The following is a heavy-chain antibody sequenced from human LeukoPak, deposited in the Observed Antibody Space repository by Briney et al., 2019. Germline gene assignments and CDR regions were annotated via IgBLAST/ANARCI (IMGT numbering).Heavy chain of an antibody. CDR2: IRGSGGST. CDR1: GLTFSSYA. Sequence: PGGSLRLSCAASGLTFSSYAMSSVRQAPGKGLEWVSAIRGSGGSTYYADSVKGRFTISRHNSKNTLYLQMNSLRAEDTAVYYCAKVMTRTMVRGVPPSDYWGQGTLVTVSS. J-gene: IGHJ4*02. V-gene: IGHV3-23*01. CDR3: AKVMTRTMVRGVPPSDY. D-gene: IGHD3-10*01.